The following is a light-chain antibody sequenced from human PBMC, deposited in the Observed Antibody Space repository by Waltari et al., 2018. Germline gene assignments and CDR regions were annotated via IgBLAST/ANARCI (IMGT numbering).Light chain of an antibody. CDR2: FAS. CDR1: QSLQHRNGYNY. CDR3: MQSLQNSVT. J-gene: IGKJ5*01. V-gene: IGKV2-28*01. Sequence: DILMTQSPVSLSVTPGEPASISCTSRQSLQHRNGYNYLDWYLQKPGLSPQLLIYFASYRASGVPDRFIGSGSVTDFTLRISRVEAEDVGVYYCMQSLQNSVTFGQGTRLEIK.